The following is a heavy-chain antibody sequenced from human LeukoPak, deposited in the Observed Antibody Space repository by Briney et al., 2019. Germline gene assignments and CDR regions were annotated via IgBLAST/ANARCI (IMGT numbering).Heavy chain of an antibody. D-gene: IGHD2-2*01. V-gene: IGHV4-31*03. J-gene: IGHJ6*04. CDR3: AREPKLGYCSSTSCHSEGYGMDV. CDR2: IYYGGST. Sequence: SQTLSLTCTVSGGSISSGGYYWSWIRQHPGKGLEWIVYIYYGGSTYYNPSLKSRITITVNTSKNQFSLKLSSVTAADTAVYYCAREPKLGYCSSTSCHSEGYGMDVWGKGTTVTVSS. CDR1: GGSISSGGYY.